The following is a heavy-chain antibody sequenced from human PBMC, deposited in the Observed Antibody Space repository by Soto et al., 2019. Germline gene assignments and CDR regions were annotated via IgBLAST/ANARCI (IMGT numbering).Heavy chain of an antibody. CDR3: AKGGYYDSSGYYYPFDY. J-gene: IGHJ4*02. CDR1: GFTFSSYG. V-gene: IGHV3-30*18. CDR2: ISYDGSNK. D-gene: IGHD3-22*01. Sequence: QVQLVESGGGVVQPGRSLRLSCAASGFTFSSYGMHWVRQAPGKGLEWVAVISYDGSNKYYADSVKDRFTISRDNSKNTLYLQMNSLRAEDTAVYYCAKGGYYDSSGYYYPFDYWGQGTLVTVSS.